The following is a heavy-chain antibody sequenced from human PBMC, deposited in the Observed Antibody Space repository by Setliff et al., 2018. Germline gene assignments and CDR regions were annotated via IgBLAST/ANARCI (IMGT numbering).Heavy chain of an antibody. CDR3: ARDGSAFFYEH. D-gene: IGHD1-26*01. CDR1: GYTFTGYF. Sequence: VASVKVSCKASGYTFTGYFIHWLRQAPGQGLEWLGWINPNKDVTKYAQKFQDRILMTKDTSLNTVYMELRSLRSDDTALYYCARDGSAFFYEHWGQGSLVTSPQ. J-gene: IGHJ4*02. CDR2: INPNKDVT. V-gene: IGHV1-2*02.